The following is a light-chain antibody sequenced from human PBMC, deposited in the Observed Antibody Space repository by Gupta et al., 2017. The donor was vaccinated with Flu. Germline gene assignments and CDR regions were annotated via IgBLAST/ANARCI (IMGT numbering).Light chain of an antibody. Sequence: PASVSGSPGQSITISCTGTSSDVGRSNSVSWYQQHPGKAPKLIIYDVTNRPSGVSSRFSGSKSGNTASLTISGLEAEDESDYFCSSYTSTNTFYVFGTGTKVTVL. J-gene: IGLJ1*01. V-gene: IGLV2-14*03. CDR1: SSDVGRSNS. CDR2: DVT. CDR3: SSYTSTNTFYV.